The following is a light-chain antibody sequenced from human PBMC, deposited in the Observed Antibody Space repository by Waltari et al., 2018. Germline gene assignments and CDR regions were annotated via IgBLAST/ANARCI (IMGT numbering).Light chain of an antibody. CDR1: QSVLYSSNNENY. CDR3: QQYYNTPLT. CDR2: WAS. Sequence: DIVMTQSPDSLAVSLGERAPINCKSSQSVLYSSNNENYLAWYQQQAGQPPNLVLIWASTRHYGVPDRFSGSGSGTDFTLTISSLQGEDVAVYYGQQYYNTPLTFGQGTKVEIK. V-gene: IGKV4-1*01. J-gene: IGKJ1*01.